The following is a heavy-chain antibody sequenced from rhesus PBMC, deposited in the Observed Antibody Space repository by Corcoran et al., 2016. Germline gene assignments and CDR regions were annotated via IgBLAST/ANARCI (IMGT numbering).Heavy chain of an antibody. D-gene: IGHD3-16*01. CDR3: AREMGGSYSYDY. CDR1: GGSISSSY. V-gene: IGHV4-169*02. CDR2: IYGSGRST. J-gene: IGHJ4*01. Sequence: QLQLQESGPGLVKPSETLSVTCAVSGGSISSSYWSGIRQAPGKGLEWIGYIYGSGRSTNYNPSLTSRVTLSVDTSQNQLSLKLSSVTTADTAVYYCAREMGGSYSYDYWGQGVLVTVSS.